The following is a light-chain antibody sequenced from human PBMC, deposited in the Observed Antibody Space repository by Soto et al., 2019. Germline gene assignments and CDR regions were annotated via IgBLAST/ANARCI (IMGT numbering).Light chain of an antibody. V-gene: IGLV2-14*01. CDR3: SSYTSSSTPCV. CDR2: EVS. J-gene: IGLJ1*01. Sequence: QSALTQPASVSGSPGQSITISCTGTSSDVGGYNYVSWYQQHPGKAPKLMIYEVSNRPSGVANRFSGSKSGNTAYLTISGLQAEDEADYYCSSYTSSSTPCVFGTGTKLTGL. CDR1: SSDVGGYNY.